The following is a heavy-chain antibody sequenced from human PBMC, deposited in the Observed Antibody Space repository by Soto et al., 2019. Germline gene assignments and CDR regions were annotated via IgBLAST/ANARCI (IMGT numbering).Heavy chain of an antibody. CDR2: IYDSGTT. CDR1: GGSISGYY. J-gene: IGHJ4*02. V-gene: IGHV4-59*08. D-gene: IGHD1-1*01. Sequence: SETLSLTCTVSGGSISGYYWSWIRQPPGKGLEWIAYIYDSGTTNYNPSLKGRVTISVDTSKNQLSLKLSSVTDADTAVYYCARHSRDGPTPHRMYDHWGRGTLVTVSS. CDR3: ARHSRDGPTPHRMYDH.